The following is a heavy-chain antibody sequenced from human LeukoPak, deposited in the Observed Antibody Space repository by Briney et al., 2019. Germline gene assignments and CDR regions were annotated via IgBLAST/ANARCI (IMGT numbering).Heavy chain of an antibody. CDR3: ASRDGYNYYHCYVDV. Sequence: SETLSLTCAVYGGSFSGYYWSWMRQPPGKGLEWIGEINHSGSTNYNPSLKSRVTISADTSKNQFSLKLSSVTAADTAVYYCASRDGYNYYHCYVDVWGKGTAVTVSS. CDR2: INHSGST. V-gene: IGHV4-34*01. D-gene: IGHD5-24*01. J-gene: IGHJ6*03. CDR1: GGSFSGYY.